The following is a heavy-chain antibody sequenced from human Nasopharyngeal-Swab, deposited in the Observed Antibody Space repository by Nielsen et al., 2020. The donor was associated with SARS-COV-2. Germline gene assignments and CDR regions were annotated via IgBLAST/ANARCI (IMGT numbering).Heavy chain of an antibody. CDR3: ARDRVVVAATWFDY. CDR1: GGSFSSYY. CDR2: IYTSGST. J-gene: IGHJ4*02. V-gene: IGHV4-4*07. D-gene: IGHD2-15*01. Sequence: SETLSLTCAVYGGSFSSYYWSWIRQPAGKGLEWIGRIYTSGSTNYNPSLKSRVTMSVDTSKNQFSLKLSSVTAADTAVYYCARDRVVVAATWFDYWGQGTLVTVSS.